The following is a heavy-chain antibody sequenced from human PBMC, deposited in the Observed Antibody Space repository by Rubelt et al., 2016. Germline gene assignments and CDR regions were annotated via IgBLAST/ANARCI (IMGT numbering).Heavy chain of an antibody. D-gene: IGHD3-10*01. CDR1: GGSFSGYY. CDR3: ARGGRYYGSGSYQRHNWFDP. V-gene: IGHV4-34*01. Sequence: QVQLQQWGAGLLKPSETLSLTCAVYGGSFSGYYWSWIRQPPGKGLEWIGEINHSGSTNYNPSLKSRVTISVEASQNQFSRRLSLVTAAAPAVYYCARGGRYYGSGSYQRHNWFDPWDQGTLVTVSS. J-gene: IGHJ5*02. CDR2: INHSGST.